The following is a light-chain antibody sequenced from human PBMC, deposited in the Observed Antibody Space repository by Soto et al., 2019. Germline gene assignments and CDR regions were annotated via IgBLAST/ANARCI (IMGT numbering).Light chain of an antibody. CDR3: NSYTDSSTWV. CDR2: EVS. V-gene: IGLV2-14*01. CDR1: SRDVGGYNY. J-gene: IGLJ3*02. Sequence: QSVLTQPASVSGSPGQSITISCTGTSRDVGGYNYVSWYQQHPGKAPKLMIYEVSNRPSGVSNRFSGSKSGNTASLTISGLQAEDEADYYCNSYTDSSTWVFGGGTKVTVL.